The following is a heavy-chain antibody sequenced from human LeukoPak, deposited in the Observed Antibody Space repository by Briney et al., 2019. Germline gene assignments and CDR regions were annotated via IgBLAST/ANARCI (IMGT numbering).Heavy chain of an antibody. Sequence: GGSLRLSCAASGFTFSKYGMNWVRQAPGKGLEWVSFITSSSSIYYADSVKGRFTISRDNAKNSLFLQMNSLRAEDTAVYYCAMQWLVKGGYYFDYWGQGTLVSVSS. CDR1: GFTFSKYG. D-gene: IGHD6-19*01. J-gene: IGHJ4*02. CDR3: AMQWLVKGGYYFDY. CDR2: ITSSSSI. V-gene: IGHV3-48*01.